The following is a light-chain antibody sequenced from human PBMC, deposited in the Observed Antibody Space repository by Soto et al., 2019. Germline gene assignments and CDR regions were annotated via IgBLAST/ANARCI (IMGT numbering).Light chain of an antibody. Sequence: EIVLTQSPATLSLSPGERATLSCRASQSVSSDLAWYQQKPGQAPRLLIYDASNRATGIPARFSGSRSGAEFTLTINSLQSEDFAVYYCQHYNNWPPWTFGRGTKVDIK. V-gene: IGKV3-11*01. CDR2: DAS. CDR1: QSVSSD. CDR3: QHYNNWPPWT. J-gene: IGKJ1*01.